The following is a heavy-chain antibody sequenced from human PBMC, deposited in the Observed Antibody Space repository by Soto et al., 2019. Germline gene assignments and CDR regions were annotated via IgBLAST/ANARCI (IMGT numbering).Heavy chain of an antibody. Sequence: SVKVSCKASGGTFSSYAISWVRQAPGQGLEWMGGIIPIFGTANYAQKFQGRVTITADESTSTAYMELSSLRSEDTAVYYCAREAGKIKGVAATNYMDVWGKGTTVTVSS. J-gene: IGHJ6*03. CDR1: GGTFSSYA. CDR2: IIPIFGTA. CDR3: AREAGKIKGVAATNYMDV. D-gene: IGHD2-15*01. V-gene: IGHV1-69*13.